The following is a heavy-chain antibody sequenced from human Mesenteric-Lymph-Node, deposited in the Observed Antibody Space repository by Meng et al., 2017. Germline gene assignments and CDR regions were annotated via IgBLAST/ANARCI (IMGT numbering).Heavy chain of an antibody. CDR1: GYTFTGYY. CDR3: AREEGPSSSWYVDY. D-gene: IGHD6-13*01. Sequence: QVQLVQSGAEVKKPGASVKVSCKASGYTFTGYYMHWVRQAPGQGLEWLGRINPNSGGTNYAQKFQGRVNMTRDTSISTAYMELSRLRSDDTAVYYCAREEGPSSSWYVDYWGQGTLVTVSS. CDR2: INPNSGGT. V-gene: IGHV1-2*06. J-gene: IGHJ4*02.